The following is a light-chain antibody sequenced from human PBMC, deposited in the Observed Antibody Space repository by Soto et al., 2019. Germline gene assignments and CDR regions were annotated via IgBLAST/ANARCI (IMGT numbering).Light chain of an antibody. CDR3: VLYMGSGISV. V-gene: IGLV8-61*01. J-gene: IGLJ2*01. CDR2: NTY. CDR1: SGSVSTSYY. Sequence: QAVVTQEPSFSVSPGGTVTLTCGFSSGSVSTSYYPSWYQQTPGQAPRTLIYNTYTRSSGVPDRFSAFILGDKAALTITGAQADDESHYCCVLYMGSGISVFGGGTKLTVL.